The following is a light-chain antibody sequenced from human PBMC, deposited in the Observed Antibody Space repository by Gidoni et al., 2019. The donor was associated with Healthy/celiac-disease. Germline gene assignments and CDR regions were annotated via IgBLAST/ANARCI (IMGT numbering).Light chain of an antibody. CDR3: QQSYSTPLT. CDR1: QSISSY. V-gene: IGKV1-39*01. J-gene: IGKJ4*01. Sequence: DIQMTQSPSSLSASVGDRVNITCRARQSISSYLNWYQQKPGKAPKIPIYAASSLQSRVPSRFSGSGSGTDFTLTISSLQPEDFATYYCQQSYSTPLTFXGXTKVEIK. CDR2: AAS.